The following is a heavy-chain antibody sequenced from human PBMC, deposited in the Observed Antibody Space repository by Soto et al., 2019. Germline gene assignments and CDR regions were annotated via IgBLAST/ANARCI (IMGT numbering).Heavy chain of an antibody. CDR1: GFTFGDSY. Sequence: PGGSLRLSCAGSGFTFGDSYMSWIRQAPGKGLEWLSYISPGSRYPAYADSVKGRFTISRDNSKNTLYLQMNSLRAEDTAIYYCAKDQSNSNPLYYFDFWGPGTLVTVSS. D-gene: IGHD3-22*01. V-gene: IGHV3-11*05. CDR2: ISPGSRYP. CDR3: AKDQSNSNPLYYFDF. J-gene: IGHJ4*02.